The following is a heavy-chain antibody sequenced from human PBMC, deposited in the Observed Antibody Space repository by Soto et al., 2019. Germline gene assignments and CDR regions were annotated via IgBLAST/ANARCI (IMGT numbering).Heavy chain of an antibody. CDR1: GYTFTNSG. Sequence: GASAKVSCKASGYTFTNSGISWVRQAPGQGLEWMGWIGAYNGHTKYAQKLQGRVTMTTDTSTSTAYMELRSLKSDDTAVYYCAREDYYDSSGYLPVRYYFGMDVWGQGTTVTVSS. V-gene: IGHV1-18*01. CDR3: AREDYYDSSGYLPVRYYFGMDV. CDR2: IGAYNGHT. D-gene: IGHD3-22*01. J-gene: IGHJ6*02.